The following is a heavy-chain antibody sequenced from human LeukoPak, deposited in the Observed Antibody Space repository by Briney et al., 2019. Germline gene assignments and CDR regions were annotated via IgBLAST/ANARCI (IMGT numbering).Heavy chain of an antibody. Sequence: ASVKVSCKASGYTFTNYYMHWVRQAPGQGLEWMGMINPSGGRTSYAQKFQGRVTMTTDTSTSTAYMELRSLRSDDTAVYYCAREPTELIAAAGTGYYYYGMDVWGQGTTVTVSS. CDR3: AREPTELIAAAGTGYYYYGMDV. CDR1: GYTFTNYY. V-gene: IGHV1-46*01. D-gene: IGHD6-13*01. J-gene: IGHJ6*02. CDR2: INPSGGRT.